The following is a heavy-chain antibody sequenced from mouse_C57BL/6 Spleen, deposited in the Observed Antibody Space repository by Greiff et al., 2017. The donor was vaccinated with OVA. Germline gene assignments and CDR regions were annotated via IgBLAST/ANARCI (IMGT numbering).Heavy chain of an antibody. CDR2: IDPEDGET. V-gene: IGHV14-2*01. J-gene: IGHJ1*03. Sequence: VQLQESGAELVKPGASVKLSCTASGFNIRDYYMHWVKQRTEQGLEWIGRIDPEDGETKYAPKFQGKATITADTSSNTAYLQLSSLTSEDTAVYYCAGWGTTVVEDWYFDVWGTGTTVTVSS. CDR1: GFNIRDYY. CDR3: AGWGTTVVEDWYFDV. D-gene: IGHD1-1*01.